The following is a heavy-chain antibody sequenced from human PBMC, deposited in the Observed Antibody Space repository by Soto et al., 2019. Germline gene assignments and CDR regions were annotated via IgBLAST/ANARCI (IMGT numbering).Heavy chain of an antibody. Sequence: GGSLRLSCAASGFTFSTYAMTWVRQAPGKGLEWVSAISASGGSTYYADSVKGRFTISRDNSKNTLYLQMNSLRVEDTAVYYCAKVGFPYSYPYFFYYSGQGTLVTVSS. D-gene: IGHD3-16*01. CDR3: AKVGFPYSYPYFFYY. CDR2: ISASGGST. V-gene: IGHV3-23*01. J-gene: IGHJ4*02. CDR1: GFTFSTYA.